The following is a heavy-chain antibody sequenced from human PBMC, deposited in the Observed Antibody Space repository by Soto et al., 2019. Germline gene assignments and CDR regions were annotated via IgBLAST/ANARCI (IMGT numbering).Heavy chain of an antibody. V-gene: IGHV3-23*01. D-gene: IGHD1-1*01. CDR3: AKDRKQLWSDFDY. CDR2: ISGNGYSA. Sequence: GSLRLSCEASGFIFDDYAMTWVRRSPGKGLEWVSSISGNGYSAYYADSIKGRFTISRDKSRNTVSLQMDSLRAEDTAVYYCAKDRKQLWSDFDYWGQGTLVTVSS. CDR1: GFIFDDYA. J-gene: IGHJ4*02.